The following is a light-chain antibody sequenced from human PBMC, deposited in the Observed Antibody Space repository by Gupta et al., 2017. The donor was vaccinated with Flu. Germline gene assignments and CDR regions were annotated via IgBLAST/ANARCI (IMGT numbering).Light chain of an antibody. CDR2: DVS. Sequence: GTSSDVGGYNYVSWYQQHPGKAPKLMIYDVSKRPSGVPDRFSGSKSGNTASLTISGLQAEDGADYYCCSYAGSCVVFGGGTKLTVL. V-gene: IGLV2-11*01. CDR3: CSYAGSCVV. CDR1: SSDVGGYNY. J-gene: IGLJ2*01.